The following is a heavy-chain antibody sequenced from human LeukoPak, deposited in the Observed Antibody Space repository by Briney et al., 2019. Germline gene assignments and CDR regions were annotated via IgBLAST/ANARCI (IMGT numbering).Heavy chain of an antibody. J-gene: IGHJ3*02. D-gene: IGHD6-13*01. CDR1: GFTFSDYY. CDR3: ATAQAAAGTGGAFDI. Sequence: PGGSLRLSCAASGFTFSDYYMSWIRQAPGKGLELVSKISGSGGTIYYADSVKGRFTISRDNAENSIYLQMNSLRAEDTAVYYCATAQAAAGTGGAFDIWGQGTMVTVSS. CDR2: ISGSGGTI. V-gene: IGHV3-11*01.